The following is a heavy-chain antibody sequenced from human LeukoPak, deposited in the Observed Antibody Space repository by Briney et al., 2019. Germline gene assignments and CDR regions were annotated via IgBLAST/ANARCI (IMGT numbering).Heavy chain of an antibody. Sequence: GGSLRLSCAVPGFTVSNNYMSWVRQAPGKGLEWVSVIYSGGNTYYADSVRGRFTISRDNSKNTLYLQMNSLRVEDTAVYYCARDRAGGYDVFDYWGQGTLVTVSS. V-gene: IGHV3-53*01. J-gene: IGHJ4*02. D-gene: IGHD5-12*01. CDR3: ARDRAGGYDVFDY. CDR1: GFTVSNNY. CDR2: IYSGGNT.